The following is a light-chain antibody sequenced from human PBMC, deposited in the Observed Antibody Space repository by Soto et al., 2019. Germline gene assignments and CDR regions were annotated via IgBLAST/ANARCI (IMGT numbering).Light chain of an antibody. J-gene: IGLJ1*01. Sequence: VLTQPASVSGSPGQSITISCTGTSSDVGGYNYVSWYQQHPGKAPKLMIYDVSNRPSGVSNRFSGSKSGNTASLTISGLQAEDEADYYCSSYTSSSPPYVFGTGTKVTVL. CDR3: SSYTSSSPPYV. CDR1: SSDVGGYNY. V-gene: IGLV2-14*01. CDR2: DVS.